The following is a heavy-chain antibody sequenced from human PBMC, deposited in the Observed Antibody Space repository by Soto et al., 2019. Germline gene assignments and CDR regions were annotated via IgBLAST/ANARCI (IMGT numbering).Heavy chain of an antibody. CDR3: AKGKSSNYVSHAFDV. J-gene: IGHJ3*01. V-gene: IGHV3-23*01. Sequence: PVGSLRLSCAASGFTFNNNAMSWVRHAPGKGLEWVSGISGGGGSIHYVDSVKGRFTISRDNSKNTLYLQMSSLRGEDTAVYYCAKGKSSNYVSHAFDVWGQGTMVTVSS. D-gene: IGHD3-10*02. CDR2: ISGGGGSI. CDR1: GFTFNNNA.